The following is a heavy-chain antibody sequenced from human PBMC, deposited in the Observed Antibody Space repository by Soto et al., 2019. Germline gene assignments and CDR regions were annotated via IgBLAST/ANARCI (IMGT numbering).Heavy chain of an antibody. J-gene: IGHJ4*02. Sequence: NPGGSLRLSCAASGFTFSDYYMSWIRQAPGKGLEWVSYISSSSSYTNYADSVKGRFTISRDNAKNSLYLQMNSLRAEDTAVYYCASSGYGDAFDYWGQGTLVTVSS. D-gene: IGHD4-17*01. CDR3: ASSGYGDAFDY. V-gene: IGHV3-11*06. CDR1: GFTFSDYY. CDR2: ISSSSSYT.